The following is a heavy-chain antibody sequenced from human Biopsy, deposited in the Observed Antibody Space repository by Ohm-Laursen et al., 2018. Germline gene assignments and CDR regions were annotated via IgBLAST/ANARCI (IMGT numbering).Heavy chain of an antibody. J-gene: IGHJ5*02. CDR1: GGSISSETNY. CDR2: IFYGGIT. CDR3: ARHPTGFWFDP. Sequence: GTLSLTCAVSGGSISSETNYWGWIRQPPGKGLEWIGSIFYGGITYYNPSLKSRVTISVDTSKNQFSLNLNSVTGADTAVYYCARHPTGFWFDPWGQGTLVTVSS. V-gene: IGHV4-39*01.